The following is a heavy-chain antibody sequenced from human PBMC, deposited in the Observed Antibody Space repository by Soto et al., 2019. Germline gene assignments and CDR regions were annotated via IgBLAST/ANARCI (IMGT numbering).Heavy chain of an antibody. V-gene: IGHV1-18*01. CDR1: GGTFSSYA. CDR3: AREGVVVVVAATPYYYYYYGMDV. Sequence: ASVKVSCKASGGTFSSYAISWVRQAPGQGLEWMGWISAYNGNTNYAQKLQGRVTMTTDTSTSTAYMELRSLRSDDTAVYYCAREGVVVVVAATPYYYYYYGMDVWGQGTTVTVS. D-gene: IGHD2-15*01. CDR2: ISAYNGNT. J-gene: IGHJ6*02.